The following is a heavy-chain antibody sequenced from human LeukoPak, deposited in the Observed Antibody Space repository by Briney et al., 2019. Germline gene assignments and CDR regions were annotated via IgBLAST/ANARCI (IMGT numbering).Heavy chain of an antibody. CDR3: ANLAAVAGRGMGY. V-gene: IGHV3-23*01. CDR1: GFTFSSYA. Sequence: GGSLRLSCTASGFTFSSYAMSWVRPAPGKGLDWVSGISGSGSSTYYADSVKGRFTISRDNSKSSLYLQMNSLRAEDTAVYYCANLAAVAGRGMGYWGQGTLVTVSS. J-gene: IGHJ4*02. D-gene: IGHD6-19*01. CDR2: ISGSGSST.